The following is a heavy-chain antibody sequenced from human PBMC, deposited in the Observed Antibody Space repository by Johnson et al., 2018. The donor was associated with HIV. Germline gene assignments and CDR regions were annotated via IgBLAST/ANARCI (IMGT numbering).Heavy chain of an antibody. J-gene: IGHJ3*02. D-gene: IGHD4/OR15-4a*01. CDR3: ARDSTPWGDDYVDYAFDI. CDR2: ISSSGSTI. Sequence: QVQVVESGGGLVKPGKSLRLSCAASGFSFSDYYMSWIRQAPGKGLEWVSFISSSGSTIYYADSVKGRLTISRDNAKNSLFLQMNSLRAEDTAVYYCARDSTPWGDDYVDYAFDIWGQGTLVTVSS. V-gene: IGHV3-11*04. CDR1: GFSFSDYY.